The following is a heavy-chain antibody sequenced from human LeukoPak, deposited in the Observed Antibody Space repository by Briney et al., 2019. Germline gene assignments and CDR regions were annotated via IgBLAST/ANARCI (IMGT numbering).Heavy chain of an antibody. CDR2: INPDGTTT. V-gene: IGHV3-74*01. Sequence: PGGSLRLSCVGSGFTYSNYWMHWVSQAAGKGPVWVSRINPDGTTTDYADSVKGRFTISRENAKNLLYLQMNGLRADNTAVNYCAKDLSWNTADRWGQGTLVTVSS. J-gene: IGHJ5*02. D-gene: IGHD1/OR15-1a*01. CDR1: GFTYSNYW. CDR3: AKDLSWNTADR.